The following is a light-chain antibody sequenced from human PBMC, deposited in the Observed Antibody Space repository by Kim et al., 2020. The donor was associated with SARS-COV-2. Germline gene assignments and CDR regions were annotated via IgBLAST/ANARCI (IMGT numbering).Light chain of an antibody. V-gene: IGLV3-1*01. CDR1: KLGHKY. CDR2: QDT. CDR3: QAWDTSTYV. Sequence: GSQGQTASITCSGDKLGHKYVCWYQQKPGQSPVLVIYQDTKRPSEIPERFSGSNSGNTATLTISGTQAMDEADYYCQAWDTSTYVFGTGTKVTVL. J-gene: IGLJ1*01.